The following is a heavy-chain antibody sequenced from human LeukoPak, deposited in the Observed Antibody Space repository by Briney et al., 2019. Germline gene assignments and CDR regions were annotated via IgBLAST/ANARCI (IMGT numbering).Heavy chain of an antibody. Sequence: PGGSLRLSCAASGFTFSSYAMHWVRQAPGKGLEWVAVISYDGSNKYYADSVKGRFTISRDNSKNTLYLQMNSLRAEDTAVYYCAREDCSGGSCYSDDAFDIWGQGTMVTVSS. CDR3: AREDCSGGSCYSDDAFDI. CDR1: GFTFSSYA. CDR2: ISYDGSNK. V-gene: IGHV3-30-3*01. J-gene: IGHJ3*02. D-gene: IGHD2-15*01.